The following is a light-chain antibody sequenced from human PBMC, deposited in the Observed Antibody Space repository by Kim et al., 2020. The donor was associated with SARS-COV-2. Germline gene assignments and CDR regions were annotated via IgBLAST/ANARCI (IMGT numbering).Light chain of an antibody. Sequence: QPVLTQSPSASASLGASVKLTCTLSGGHNYYAIAWHQQRPGRGPHFLLKVNRDGSHYKGDGIPDRFSGSSSESELYLTISTLQSDDEADYYCQTWGTPVVFGGGTQLTVL. CDR1: GGHNYYA. J-gene: IGLJ2*01. CDR3: QTWGTPVV. CDR2: VNRDGSH. V-gene: IGLV4-69*01.